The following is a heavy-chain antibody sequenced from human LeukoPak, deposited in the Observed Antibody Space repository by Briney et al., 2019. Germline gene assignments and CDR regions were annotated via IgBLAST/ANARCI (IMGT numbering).Heavy chain of an antibody. CDR2: ISGSGGST. CDR1: GFTFSSYA. J-gene: IGHJ5*02. CDR3: AKSGYCSGGSCHNWFDP. V-gene: IGHV3-23*01. D-gene: IGHD2-15*01. Sequence: GGSLRLSCAASGFTFSSYAMSWVRQAPGKGLEWVSAISGSGGSTYYADSVKGRFTISRDNSKNTLYLQMNSLRAEDTAVYYCAKSGYCSGGSCHNWFDPWAREPWSPSPQ.